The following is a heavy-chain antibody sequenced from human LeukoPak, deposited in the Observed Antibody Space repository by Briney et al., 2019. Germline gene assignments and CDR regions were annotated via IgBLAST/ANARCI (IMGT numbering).Heavy chain of an antibody. CDR1: GYSFTSYW. D-gene: IGHD3-22*01. V-gene: IGHV5-51*01. Sequence: GESLQTSCKGSGYSFTSYWIGWVRQMPGKGLEWLGIIYPGDSDTRYSPSFQGQVTISADKSISTAYLQWSSLKASDTAMYYCARLSYYDSSGKLSSGYYFDYWGQGTLVTVSS. J-gene: IGHJ4*02. CDR2: IYPGDSDT. CDR3: ARLSYYDSSGKLSSGYYFDY.